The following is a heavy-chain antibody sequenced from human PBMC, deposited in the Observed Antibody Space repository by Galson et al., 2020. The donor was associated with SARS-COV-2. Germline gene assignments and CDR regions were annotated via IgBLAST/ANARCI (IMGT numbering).Heavy chain of an antibody. CDR2: IYYSGST. D-gene: IGHD3-3*01. CDR3: ARGTRLRFLEWSNMPRYYYYMDV. CDR1: GGSISSYY. J-gene: IGHJ6*03. V-gene: IGHV4-59*01. Sequence: SQTLSLTCTVSGGSISSYYWSWIRQPPGKGLEWIGYIYYSGSTNYNPSLKSRVTISVDTSKNQFSLKLSSVTAADTAVYYCARGTRLRFLEWSNMPRYYYYMDVWGKGTTVTVSS.